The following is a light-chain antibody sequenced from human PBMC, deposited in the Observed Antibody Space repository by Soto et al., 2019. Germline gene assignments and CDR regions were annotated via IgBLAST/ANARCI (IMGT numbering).Light chain of an antibody. CDR2: EVN. J-gene: IGLJ2*01. CDR1: SSDVGSYNL. Sequence: QSALTQPASVSGSPGQSITISCTGTSSDVGSYNLVSWYQHRPGKAPQLMIYEVNKRPSGVSDRFSGSKSGNTASLTVSGLQAEDEAAYYCCSYAGSSSVLFGGGIKVTVL. CDR3: CSYAGSSSVL. V-gene: IGLV2-23*02.